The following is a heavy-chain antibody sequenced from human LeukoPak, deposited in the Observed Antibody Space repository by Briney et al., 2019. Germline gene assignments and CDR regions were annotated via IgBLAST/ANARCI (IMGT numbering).Heavy chain of an antibody. CDR3: TRAGLRRDGYNSDY. J-gene: IGHJ4*02. CDR1: GSTLSHYS. V-gene: IGHV3-21*01. Sequence: PGGCLRLSCVASGSTLSHYSKNWVREAPGKGLEWVSSIRFTGSYIYYADSVKGRFTISRDDAKNLLSLQMISLRAEDTAVYYCTRAGLRRDGYNSDYWGQGTPVTVSS. D-gene: IGHD5-24*01. CDR2: IRFTGSYI.